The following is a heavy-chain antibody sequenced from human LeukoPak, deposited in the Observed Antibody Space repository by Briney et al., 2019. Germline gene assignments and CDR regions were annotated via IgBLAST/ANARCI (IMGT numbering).Heavy chain of an antibody. CDR2: IRYDGSNK. CDR3: AKDTYYDFWSNYVSDGEYFDY. J-gene: IGHJ4*02. CDR1: GFTFSSYG. Sequence: GGSLRLSCAASGFTFSSYGMHWVRQAPGKGLEWVAFIRYDGSNKYYADSVKGRFTISRDNSKNTLYLQMNSLRAEDTAVYYCAKDTYYDFWSNYVSDGEYFDYWGQGTLVTVSS. V-gene: IGHV3-30*02. D-gene: IGHD3-3*01.